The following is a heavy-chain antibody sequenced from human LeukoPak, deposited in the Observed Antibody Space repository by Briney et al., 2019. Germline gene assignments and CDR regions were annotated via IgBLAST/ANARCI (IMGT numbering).Heavy chain of an antibody. Sequence: AETLSLTCTVDSISTNGYYWGWIRQPPGKGLEWIGSIHYTGSTYYNPSLESRVTVSVDTSKNQFSLKLSSVTAADTAVYYCARLGWLYGSGSMNWFDPWGQGTLVTVST. D-gene: IGHD3-10*01. J-gene: IGHJ5*02. V-gene: IGHV4-39*01. CDR2: IHYTGST. CDR1: SISTNGYY. CDR3: ARLGWLYGSGSMNWFDP.